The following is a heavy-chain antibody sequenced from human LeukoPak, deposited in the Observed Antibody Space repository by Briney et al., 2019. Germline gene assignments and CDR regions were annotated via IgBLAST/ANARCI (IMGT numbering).Heavy chain of an antibody. CDR2: IYYGGST. CDR1: GGSISSGGYY. J-gene: IGHJ3*02. Sequence: PSQTLSLTCTVSGGSISSGGYYWSWIRQHPGTGLEWIGYIYYGGSTYYNPSLKSRVTISVDTSKNQFSLKLSSVTAADTAVYYCARVSPGIDAFDIWGQGTMVTVSS. CDR3: ARVSPGIDAFDI. V-gene: IGHV4-31*03. D-gene: IGHD1-26*01.